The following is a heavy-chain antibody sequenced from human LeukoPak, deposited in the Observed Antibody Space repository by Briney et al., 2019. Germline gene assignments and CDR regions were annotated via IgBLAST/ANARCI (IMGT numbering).Heavy chain of an antibody. CDR2: SEYSGTTS. CDR1: TFTLSSYS. Sequence: PGGSLRLSCATSTFTLSSYSMNWVRQAPGKGLEWVSYSEYSGTTSYYADSVKGRFTVSRDNAKNSLYLQMSSLRDEDTAVYYCARILGFTLDYWGQGTLVTVSS. CDR3: ARILGFTLDY. V-gene: IGHV3-48*02. J-gene: IGHJ4*02.